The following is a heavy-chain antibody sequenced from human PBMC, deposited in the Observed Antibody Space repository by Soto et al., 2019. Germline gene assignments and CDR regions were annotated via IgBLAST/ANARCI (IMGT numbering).Heavy chain of an antibody. CDR1: GYTFTGYY. CDR3: ARGVNSSAGAFDI. J-gene: IGHJ3*02. V-gene: IGHV1-2*04. Sequence: ASVKVSCKASGYTFTGYYMHWVRQAPGQGLEWMGWINPNSGGTNYAQKFQGWVTMTRDTSISTAYMELSRLRSDDTAVYYCARGVNSSAGAFDIWGQGTMVTVSS. D-gene: IGHD6-19*01. CDR2: INPNSGGT.